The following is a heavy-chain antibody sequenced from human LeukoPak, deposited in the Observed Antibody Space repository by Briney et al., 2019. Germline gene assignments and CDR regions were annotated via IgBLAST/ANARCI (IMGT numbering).Heavy chain of an antibody. CDR3: ARDFDGYPRDFDY. Sequence: GGSLRLSCAASGFTFSSYGMHWVRQAPGKGLEWVAVISYDGSNKYYADSVKGRFTISKDNSKNTLYLQMNSLRAEDTAVYYCARDFDGYPRDFDYWGQGTLVTVSS. CDR1: GFTFSSYG. J-gene: IGHJ4*02. D-gene: IGHD5-24*01. CDR2: ISYDGSNK. V-gene: IGHV3-30*03.